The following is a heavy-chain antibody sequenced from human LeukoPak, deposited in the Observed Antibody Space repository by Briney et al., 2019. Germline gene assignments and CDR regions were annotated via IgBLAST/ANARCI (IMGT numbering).Heavy chain of an antibody. V-gene: IGHV4-39*07. Sequence: PSETLSLTCTVSGGSISSSSYYWGWIRQPPGKGLEWIGSIYYSGSTYYNPSLKSRVTISVDTSKNQFSLKLSSVTAADTAVYYCARTIAVAGMGYYFDYWGQGTLVTVSS. D-gene: IGHD6-19*01. CDR1: GGSISSSSYY. CDR2: IYYSGST. CDR3: ARTIAVAGMGYYFDY. J-gene: IGHJ4*02.